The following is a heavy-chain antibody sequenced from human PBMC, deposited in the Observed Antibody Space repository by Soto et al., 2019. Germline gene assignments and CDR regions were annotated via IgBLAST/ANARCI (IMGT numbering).Heavy chain of an antibody. Sequence: QVQLVQSGAEVKKPGSSVKVSCKASGGTFSSYAISWVRQAPGQGLEWMGGIIPIFGTANYAQKFQGRVTITADESTSTAYMELSSLRSEDTAVYYCARVPHYYDSSGYYWGYFDYWGQGTLVTFYS. CDR1: GGTFSSYA. V-gene: IGHV1-69*01. CDR3: ARVPHYYDSSGYYWGYFDY. J-gene: IGHJ4*02. CDR2: IIPIFGTA. D-gene: IGHD3-22*01.